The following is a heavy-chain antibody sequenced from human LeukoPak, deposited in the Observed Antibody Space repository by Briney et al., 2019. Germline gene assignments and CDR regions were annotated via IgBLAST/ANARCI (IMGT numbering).Heavy chain of an antibody. CDR2: ISYDGSNK. J-gene: IGHJ3*02. Sequence: GGSLRLSCAASGFTFSSYGMHWVRQAPGKGLEWVAVISYDGSNKYYADSVKGRFTISRDNSKNTLYLQMSSLRAEDTAVYYCVKGSGGRYAFDIWGQGTMVTVSS. CDR3: VKGSGGRYAFDI. CDR1: GFTFSSYG. D-gene: IGHD2-15*01. V-gene: IGHV3-30*18.